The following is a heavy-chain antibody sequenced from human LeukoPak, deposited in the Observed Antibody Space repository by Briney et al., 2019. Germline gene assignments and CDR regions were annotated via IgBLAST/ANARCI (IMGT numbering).Heavy chain of an antibody. Sequence: GGSLRLSCVGSGFTFSVHWVRQAPGKGLEWVANIKHDGSEKYYVDSVKGRFSISRDNAKKSLYLQMDSLRVEDTAVYYCARALSHCLDYWGQGTLVTVSS. CDR3: ARALSHCLDY. CDR1: GFTFS. V-gene: IGHV3-7*01. D-gene: IGHD3-16*01. CDR2: IKHDGSEK. J-gene: IGHJ4*02.